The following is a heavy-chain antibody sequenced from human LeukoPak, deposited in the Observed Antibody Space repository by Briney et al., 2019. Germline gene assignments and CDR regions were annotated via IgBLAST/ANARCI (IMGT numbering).Heavy chain of an antibody. V-gene: IGHV3-7*01. CDR2: IKQDGSEK. CDR1: GFTFSSYW. J-gene: IGHJ3*02. Sequence: PGGSLRLSCAASGFTFSSYWMSWVRQAPGKGLEWVANIKQDGSEKYYVDSVKGRFTISRDNAKNSLYLQMNSLRAEDTAVYYCARDIGLAYCGGDCSPKAAFDIWGQGTMVTVSS. CDR3: ARDIGLAYCGGDCSPKAAFDI. D-gene: IGHD2-21*02.